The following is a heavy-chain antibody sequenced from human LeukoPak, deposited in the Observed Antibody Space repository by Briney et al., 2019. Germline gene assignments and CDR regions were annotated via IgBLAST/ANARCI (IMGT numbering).Heavy chain of an antibody. V-gene: IGHV1-2*02. J-gene: IGHJ4*02. CDR3: ARDEYYGSGRPPAIDS. D-gene: IGHD3-10*01. Sequence: GASVKVSCKASGYTFSDYYMHWVRQAPGQGLEWMGWINPNSGGATYAQKFQGRVTMTRDTSISTAYMELSRLTSDDTAMYYCARDEYYGSGRPPAIDSWGQGTLVTVSS. CDR2: INPNSGGA. CDR1: GYTFSDYY.